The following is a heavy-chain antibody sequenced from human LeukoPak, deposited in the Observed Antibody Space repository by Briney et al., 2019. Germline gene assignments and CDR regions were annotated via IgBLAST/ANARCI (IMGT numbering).Heavy chain of an antibody. D-gene: IGHD6-19*01. CDR2: ISERGGST. CDR1: GFTFSSYA. CDR3: AKGHESSGWPFDY. V-gene: IGHV3-23*01. J-gene: IGHJ4*02. Sequence: GGSLRLSCAASGFTFSSYAMSWVRQAPGKGLEWVSAISERGGSTYYADSVKGRFTISRDNSKNTLYLQMNSLRADDTAVYYCAKGHESSGWPFDYWGQGTLVTVSS.